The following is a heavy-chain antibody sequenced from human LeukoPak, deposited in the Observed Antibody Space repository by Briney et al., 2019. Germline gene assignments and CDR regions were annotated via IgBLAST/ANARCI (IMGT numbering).Heavy chain of an antibody. CDR2: ISYDGTTE. CDR3: ARPQASCSSSSCYRPFED. Sequence: GSLRLSCAASGFTFRDYAFHWVRQAPGKGLEWVAVISYDGTTEYYADSVKGRVTISRDNSNNTLFLQMSSLRTEDTAVYYCARPQASCSSSSCYRPFEDWGQGTLVTVSS. V-gene: IGHV3-30*04. D-gene: IGHD2-2*02. CDR1: GFTFRDYA. J-gene: IGHJ4*02.